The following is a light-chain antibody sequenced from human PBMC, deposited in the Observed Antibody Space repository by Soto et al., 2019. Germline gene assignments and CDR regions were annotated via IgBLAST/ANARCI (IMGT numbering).Light chain of an antibody. Sequence: QSVLTQPASVSGSPGQSITISCTGTSSDVGGYNYVSWYQQHPGKVPKLMIYEVSNRPSGVSNRFSGSKSGNTASLTISGLQAEDEADYYCSSYTSGTTVVFGGGTQLTVL. V-gene: IGLV2-14*01. CDR3: SSYTSGTTVV. CDR2: EVS. J-gene: IGLJ2*01. CDR1: SSDVGGYNY.